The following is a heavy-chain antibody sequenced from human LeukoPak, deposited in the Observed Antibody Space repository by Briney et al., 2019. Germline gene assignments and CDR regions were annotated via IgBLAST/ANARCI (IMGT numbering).Heavy chain of an antibody. V-gene: IGHV4-34*01. CDR2: INPTGST. D-gene: IGHD2-15*01. Sequence: PSETLSLTCAVYGGSFSGYYWSWIRQPPGKGLELIGEINPTGSTDYNPSLKSRVTISADMSKNQFSIRLSSVTTADTAVYYCARDGCGGSCFHYYYYYMDVWGKGTTVTISS. J-gene: IGHJ6*03. CDR1: GGSFSGYY. CDR3: ARDGCGGSCFHYYYYYMDV.